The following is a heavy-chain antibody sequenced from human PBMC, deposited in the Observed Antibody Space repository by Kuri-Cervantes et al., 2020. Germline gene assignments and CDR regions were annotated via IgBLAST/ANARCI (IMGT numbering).Heavy chain of an antibody. CDR1: GYTFTSYD. CDR2: MNPNSGNT. CDR3: ARDQDGQLAPDDPFDF. V-gene: IGHV1-8*01. J-gene: IGHJ3*01. Sequence: ASVKVSCKASGYTFTSYDINWVRQATGQGLEWMGWMNPNSGNTGYAQKFQGRVTMTRNTSISTAYVELSSLRSEDTAVYYCARDQDGQLAPDDPFDFWGLGTMVTVSS. D-gene: IGHD6-6*01.